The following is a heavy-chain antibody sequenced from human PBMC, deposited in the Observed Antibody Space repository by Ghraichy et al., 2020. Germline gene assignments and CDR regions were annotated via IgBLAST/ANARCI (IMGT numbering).Heavy chain of an antibody. V-gene: IGHV3-23*01. Sequence: GESLNISCAASGFTFSSYAMSWVRQAPGKGLEWVSAISGSGGSTYYADSVKGRFTISRDNSKNTLYLQMNSLRAEDTAVYYCASLVGATPDFDYWGQGTLVTVSS. CDR1: GFTFSSYA. D-gene: IGHD1-26*01. CDR3: ASLVGATPDFDY. CDR2: ISGSGGST. J-gene: IGHJ4*02.